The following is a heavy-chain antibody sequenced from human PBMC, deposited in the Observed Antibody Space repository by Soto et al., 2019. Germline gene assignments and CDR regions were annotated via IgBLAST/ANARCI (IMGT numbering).Heavy chain of an antibody. CDR3: ARGSPQYRSSSFDY. CDR2: IDTYNGDT. CDR1: GYTFTHLG. V-gene: IGHV1-18*04. D-gene: IGHD6-6*01. Sequence: QVQLVQSGTEVKEPGASVKVSCKASGYTFTHLGINWVRQAPGQGLEWLGWIDTYNGDTNYAPKLLGRVTLTADTSTSTAYMELQSLRSDDTAVFYCARGSPQYRSSSFDYWGQGTLVTV. J-gene: IGHJ4*02.